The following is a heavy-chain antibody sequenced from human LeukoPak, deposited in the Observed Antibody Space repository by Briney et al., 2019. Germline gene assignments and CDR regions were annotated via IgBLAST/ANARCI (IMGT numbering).Heavy chain of an antibody. CDR1: GYTFTSYG. CDR2: IMAYNGNT. J-gene: IGHJ5*02. Sequence: ASVKGSCKAAGYTFTSYGISWVRQAPGQGLEWMGWIMAYNGNTNYAQKLQGRVTMTTDTSTSTAYMELTSLRSDDTAVYYCARRDDDYGDYLPNNWFDPWGQGTLVTVSS. CDR3: ARRDDDYGDYLPNNWFDP. V-gene: IGHV1-18*01. D-gene: IGHD4-17*01.